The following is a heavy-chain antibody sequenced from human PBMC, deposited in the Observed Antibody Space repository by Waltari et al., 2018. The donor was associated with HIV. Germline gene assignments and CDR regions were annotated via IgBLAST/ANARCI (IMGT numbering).Heavy chain of an antibody. CDR1: GFSLSTRGMG. D-gene: IGHD2-15*01. CDR3: AHWSCVFGSCYRQFGS. CDR2: IYWDDDK. V-gene: IGHV2-5*02. Sequence: QITLKESGPTLVKPTQTLTLTCTISGFSLSTRGMGVGWIRQPPEKALEWLALIYWDDDKRYSTSMKNRLTINKDTSKNQVVLTMTNMDPADTATYYCAHWSCVFGSCYRQFGSWGQGTLVTVSS. J-gene: IGHJ5*02.